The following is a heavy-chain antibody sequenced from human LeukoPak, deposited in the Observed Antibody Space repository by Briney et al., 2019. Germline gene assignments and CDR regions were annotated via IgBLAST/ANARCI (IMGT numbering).Heavy chain of an antibody. V-gene: IGHV1-69*05. J-gene: IGHJ4*02. CDR2: IMPLFGTA. D-gene: IGHD5-18*01. Sequence: SVKVSCKTSGGTFNNSAISWVRQAPGQGLEWLGGIMPLFGTAGYAQKFQGRVTITKDESTRTVYLELTSLTSDDTAVYYCASHQDTAMVTVWGQGTLVTVSS. CDR3: ASHQDTAMVTV. CDR1: GGTFNNSA.